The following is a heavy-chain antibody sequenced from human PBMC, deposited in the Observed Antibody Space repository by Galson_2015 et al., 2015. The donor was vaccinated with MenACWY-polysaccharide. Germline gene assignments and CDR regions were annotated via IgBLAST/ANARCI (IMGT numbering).Heavy chain of an antibody. Sequence: QSGAEVTKPGESLQISCKGSGYSFTNYWIAWVRQMPGKGLEWMGIIYPGDSDTRYSPSFEGQVTISADKSINTAYLRWSTLKASDTAMYYCARNYGLDVWGQGTTVTVSS. CDR1: GYSFTNYW. J-gene: IGHJ6*02. CDR2: IYPGDSDT. V-gene: IGHV5-51*03. CDR3: ARNYGLDV.